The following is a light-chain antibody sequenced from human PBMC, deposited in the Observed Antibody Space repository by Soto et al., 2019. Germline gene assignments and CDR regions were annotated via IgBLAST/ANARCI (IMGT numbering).Light chain of an antibody. V-gene: IGLV1-44*01. Sequence: QSVLTQPPSASGTPGQRVTISCPGSSTNIGSNTVNWYQHLPGTAPKLIIYSNNQRPSGVPDRFSGSKSGTSASLAISGLQSEDEADYYCAAWDDSLNGGVFGGGTKLTVL. J-gene: IGLJ3*02. CDR1: STNIGSNT. CDR2: SNN. CDR3: AAWDDSLNGGV.